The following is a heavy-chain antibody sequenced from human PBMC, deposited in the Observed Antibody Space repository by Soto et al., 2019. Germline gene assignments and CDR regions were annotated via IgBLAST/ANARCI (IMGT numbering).Heavy chain of an antibody. V-gene: IGHV4-34*01. J-gene: IGHJ6*02. CDR1: GEPFSGYY. Sequence: SETLSLTYAVYGEPFSGYYYSWIRQPPGKGLEWIGEIDHSGSTNYNPSLKSRVTISVDTSKNQFSLKLSSVTAADTAVYYCARGASRSSDDYYYGMDVWGQGSTVT. D-gene: IGHD6-6*01. CDR2: IDHSGST. CDR3: ARGASRSSDDYYYGMDV.